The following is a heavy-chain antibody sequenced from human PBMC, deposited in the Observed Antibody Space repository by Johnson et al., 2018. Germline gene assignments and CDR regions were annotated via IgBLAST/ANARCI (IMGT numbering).Heavy chain of an antibody. Sequence: QVQLVQSGGGVVQPGRSLRLSCAASGFTFRSYGMHWVRQAPGKGLEWVAVIWYDGSNKYYADSVKGRFTISRDNSKNTLYMQMNSLRAEDPAVYYCAGGPYYESRWDSLDIWGQWTMVTVSS. CDR2: IWYDGSNK. V-gene: IGHV3-33*01. D-gene: IGHD3-22*01. CDR1: GFTFRSYG. J-gene: IGHJ3*02. CDR3: AGGPYYESRWDSLDI.